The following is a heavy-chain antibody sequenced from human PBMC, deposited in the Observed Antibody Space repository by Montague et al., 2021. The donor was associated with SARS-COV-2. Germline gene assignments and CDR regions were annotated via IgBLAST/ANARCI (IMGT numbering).Heavy chain of an antibody. Sequence: SETLSLTCGVYGGSFSGYDWSRIRQPRGKRLEWVGKIKQRVGPNYNPALNGRDIISEVTAKDKFSMKLSYVTAADTAVYYCARGTGTRSITLFGVLISGHVFDIWGQGIMVTVSS. CDR3: ARGTGTRSITLFGVLISGHVFDI. CDR2: IKQRVGP. J-gene: IGHJ3*02. D-gene: IGHD3-3*01. CDR1: GGSFSGYD. V-gene: IGHV4-34*01.